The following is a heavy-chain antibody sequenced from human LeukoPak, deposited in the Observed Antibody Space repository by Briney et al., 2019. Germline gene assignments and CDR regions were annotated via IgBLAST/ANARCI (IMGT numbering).Heavy chain of an antibody. Sequence: GASVKVSCKASGGTFSSYAISWVRQAPVQGLEWRGRIIPILGIANYAQKFQGRVTITADKSTSTAYMELSSLRSEDTAVYYCARVYCSSTSCYGLRRDAFDIWGQGTMVTVSS. D-gene: IGHD2-2*01. CDR3: ARVYCSSTSCYGLRRDAFDI. J-gene: IGHJ3*02. CDR1: GGTFSSYA. CDR2: IIPILGIA. V-gene: IGHV1-69*04.